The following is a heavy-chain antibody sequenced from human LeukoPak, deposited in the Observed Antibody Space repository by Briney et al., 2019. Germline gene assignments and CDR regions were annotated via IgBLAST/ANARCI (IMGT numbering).Heavy chain of an antibody. CDR3: AREFDSPSLDS. J-gene: IGHJ4*02. CDR2: IYSGGRT. D-gene: IGHD6-6*01. CDR1: GFTVSTNY. V-gene: IGHV3-66*01. Sequence: GGSLRLSCAASGFTVSTNYMSWVRQAPGKGLEGGSVIYSGGRTHYADSVKGRSTISRDNYRHTLFLQMTSLRAEDTAVYYCAREFDSPSLDSRGQGTPVTVSS.